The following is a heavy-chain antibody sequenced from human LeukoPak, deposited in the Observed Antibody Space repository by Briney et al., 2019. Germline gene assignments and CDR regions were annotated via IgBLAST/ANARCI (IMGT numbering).Heavy chain of an antibody. CDR3: AKDQNYYDTLEPYAFDI. V-gene: IGHV3-23*01. J-gene: IGHJ3*02. CDR1: GFTFSSYA. CDR2: ISGSGGST. D-gene: IGHD3-22*01. Sequence: PGGSLRLSCAASGFTFSSYAMSWVRQAPGKGLEWVSAISGSGGSTYYADSVKGRFTISRDNSKNTLYLQMNSLRAEDTAVYYCAKDQNYYDTLEPYAFDIWGQGTMVTVSS.